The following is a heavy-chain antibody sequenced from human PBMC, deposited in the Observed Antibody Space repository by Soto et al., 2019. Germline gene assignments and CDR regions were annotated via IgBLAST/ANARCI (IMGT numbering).Heavy chain of an antibody. D-gene: IGHD2-2*01. J-gene: IGHJ5*02. CDR3: ARDRGVVVPAAIFDP. V-gene: IGHV4-59*01. CDR1: GGSISSYY. Sequence: PSETLSLTCTVSGGSISSYYWSWIRQPPGKGLEWIGYIYYSGSTNYNPSLKSRVTISVDTSKNQFSLKLSSVTAADTAVYYCARDRGVVVPAAIFDPWGQGTLVTVSS. CDR2: IYYSGST.